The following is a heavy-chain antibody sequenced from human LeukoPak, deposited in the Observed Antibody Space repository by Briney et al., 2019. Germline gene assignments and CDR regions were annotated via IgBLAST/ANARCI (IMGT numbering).Heavy chain of an antibody. CDR2: INPNSGGT. CDR3: AREVVVVPAANWFDP. V-gene: IGHV1-2*02. J-gene: IGHJ5*02. CDR1: GYTFTGYY. Sequence: ATVKVSCKASGYTFTGYYMHWVRQAPGQGLEWMGWINPNSGGTNYAQKFQGRVTMTRGTSISTAYMELSRLRSDDTAVYYCAREVVVVPAANWFDPWGQGTLVTVSS. D-gene: IGHD2-2*01.